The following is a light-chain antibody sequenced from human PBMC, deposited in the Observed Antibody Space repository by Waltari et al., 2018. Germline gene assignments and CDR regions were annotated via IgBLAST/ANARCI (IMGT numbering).Light chain of an antibody. Sequence: SYELTQPPSVSVSPGQTARITCSGDQLGATYACWYQQKPGQSPVLVIYQDNKRPSGIPERFSGSNSGNTATLTISGTQAMDEADYYCQAWDSSTVVFGGGTKLTVL. CDR1: QLGATY. J-gene: IGLJ2*01. CDR3: QAWDSSTVV. CDR2: QDN. V-gene: IGLV3-1*01.